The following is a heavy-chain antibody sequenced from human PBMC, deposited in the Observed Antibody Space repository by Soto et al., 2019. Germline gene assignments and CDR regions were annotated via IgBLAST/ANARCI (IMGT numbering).Heavy chain of an antibody. V-gene: IGHV2-5*01. D-gene: IGHD3-10*01. CDR2: VYANDDK. J-gene: IGHJ6*02. CDR3: THMNGPGFYGMDV. CDR1: ACSLSTSGVG. Sequence: QITVKESGPRLVEPTQSLTLTCTFSACSLSTSGVGVGWMRQPPGNALEWLALVYANDDKGFSPSQKSRLTITKDTSKDHVVLTITSMDPVDTAQYYGTHMNGPGFYGMDVWGQGTTVTVSS.